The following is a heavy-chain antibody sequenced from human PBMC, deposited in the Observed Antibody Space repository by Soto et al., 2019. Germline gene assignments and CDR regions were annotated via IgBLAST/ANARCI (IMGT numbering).Heavy chain of an antibody. D-gene: IGHD3-10*01. Sequence: PSETLSLTCAVYGGSFSGYYWSWIRQPPGKGLEWIGEINHSGSTNYSPSLKSRVTISLDTSKNQFSLKLSSVTAADTAVYYCARVLRLAEFTHYYYYYYMDVWGKGTTVTVSS. CDR1: GGSFSGYY. V-gene: IGHV4-34*01. CDR2: INHSGST. CDR3: ARVLRLAEFTHYYYYYYMDV. J-gene: IGHJ6*03.